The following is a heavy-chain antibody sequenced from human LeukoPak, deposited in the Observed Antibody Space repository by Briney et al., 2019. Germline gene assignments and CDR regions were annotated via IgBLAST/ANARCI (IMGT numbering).Heavy chain of an antibody. CDR2: IIDTGGNT. CDR3: AKEEYDYKVMHV. J-gene: IGHJ6*01. V-gene: IGHV3-23*01. CDR1: GFTFSSYV. D-gene: IGHD4-11*01. Sequence: GGSLRLSCAASGFTFSSYVMNWVRQAPGKGLEWVSGIIDTGGNTYYADSVKGRFTISRDTSKNTLYLQMNRLAAEDTAVYYCAKEEYDYKVMHVWGHGTTVTVSS.